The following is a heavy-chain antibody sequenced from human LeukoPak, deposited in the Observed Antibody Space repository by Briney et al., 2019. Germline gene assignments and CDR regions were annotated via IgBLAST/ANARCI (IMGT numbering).Heavy chain of an antibody. CDR3: ARATAGSLEAFDI. CDR1: GGSISSYY. J-gene: IGHJ3*02. V-gene: IGHV4-30-4*01. D-gene: IGHD6-13*01. Sequence: SETLSLTCTVSGGSISSYYWSWIRQPPGKGLEWIGYIYYSGSTYYNPSLKSRVTISVDTSKNQFSLKLSSVTAADTAVYYCARATAGSLEAFDIWGQGTMDTVSS. CDR2: IYYSGST.